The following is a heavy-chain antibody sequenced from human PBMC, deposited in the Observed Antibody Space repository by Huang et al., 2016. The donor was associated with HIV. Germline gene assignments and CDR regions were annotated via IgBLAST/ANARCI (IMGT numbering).Heavy chain of an antibody. CDR2: INTDTGKP. V-gene: IGHV7-4-1*02. CDR3: VRVRRVMDTYFVADFSTLEAFDI. J-gene: IGHJ3*02. CDR1: GYTFTNYG. Sequence: QVQLVQSGSELKKPGASVKVSCKASGYTFTNYGVHWVRQAPGQGLEWMGLINTDTGKPRYAQGLTGRFVFSLDTSVNTAYLQISSLKAADSAIYYCVRVRRVMDTYFVADFSTLEAFDIWGQGTVVTVSA. D-gene: IGHD3-9*01.